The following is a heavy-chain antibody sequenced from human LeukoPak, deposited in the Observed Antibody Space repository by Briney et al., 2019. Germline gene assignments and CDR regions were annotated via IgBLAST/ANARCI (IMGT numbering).Heavy chain of an antibody. V-gene: IGHV3-23*01. Sequence: GGSLGLPCAASGFTFSSYGMNWVRQAPGKGLEWVSAISGSGGSTHYADSVKGRFTISRDSSKNTLYLQMNSLRAEDTAVYYCAKATSYCGGDCQFYFDYWGQGTLVTVSS. J-gene: IGHJ4*02. CDR1: GFTFSSYG. CDR3: AKATSYCGGDCQFYFDY. D-gene: IGHD2-21*02. CDR2: ISGSGGST.